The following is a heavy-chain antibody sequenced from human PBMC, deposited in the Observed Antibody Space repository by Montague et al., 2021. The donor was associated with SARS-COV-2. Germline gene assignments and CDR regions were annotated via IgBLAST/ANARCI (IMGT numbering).Heavy chain of an antibody. J-gene: IGHJ6*03. D-gene: IGHD6-13*01. CDR2: IYYSGST. CDR3: ASSWLYYYYMDV. V-gene: IGHV4-39*01. Sequence: SETLSLTCTVSGASITGSDYYWGWIRQPPGKGLEWIGSIYYSGSTYYNPSLKSRVTISVDTSKNQFSLKLSTVTAADTAVYYCASSWLYYYYMDVWGNGTTVTVSS. CDR1: GASITGSDYY.